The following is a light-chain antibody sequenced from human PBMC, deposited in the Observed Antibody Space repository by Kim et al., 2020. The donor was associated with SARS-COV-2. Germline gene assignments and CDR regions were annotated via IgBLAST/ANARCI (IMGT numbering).Light chain of an antibody. CDR2: GAS. V-gene: IGKV3-15*01. CDR1: QSVRNN. CDR3: QQYNNLPPFT. Sequence: EIVMTQSPATLSVSPGERATLSCRASQSVRNNLAWYQQTPGQAPRLLIYGASTRATGIPARFSGSGSGTEFTLIISSLQSEDFAVYYCQQYNNLPPFTFGQETKLEI. J-gene: IGKJ2*01.